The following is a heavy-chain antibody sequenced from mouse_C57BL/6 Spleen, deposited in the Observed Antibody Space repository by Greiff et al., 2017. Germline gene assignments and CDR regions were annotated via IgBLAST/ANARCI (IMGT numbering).Heavy chain of an antibody. V-gene: IGHV2-2*01. CDR3: ARNYDYDSDYYAMDY. Sequence: VKLEESGPGLVQPSQSLSITCTVSGFSLTSYGVHWVRQSPGKGLEWLGVIWSGGSTDYNAAFISRLSISKDNSKSQVFFKMNSLQADDTAIYYCARNYDYDSDYYAMDYWGQGTSVTVSS. J-gene: IGHJ4*01. CDR1: GFSLTSYG. D-gene: IGHD2-4*01. CDR2: IWSGGST.